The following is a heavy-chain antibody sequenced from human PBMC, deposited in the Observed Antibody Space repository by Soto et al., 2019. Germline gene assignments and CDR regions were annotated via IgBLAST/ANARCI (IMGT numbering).Heavy chain of an antibody. J-gene: IGHJ4*02. CDR1: GGSISSSSYY. CDR3: ARAAHYGDFPTLDY. CDR2: IYYSGST. V-gene: IGHV4-39*01. D-gene: IGHD4-17*01. Sequence: QLQLQESGPGLVKPSETLSLTCTVSGGSISSSSYYWGWIRQPPGKGLEWIGSIYYSGSTYYNPSLKSRVTISVDTSKNQFSLKLSSVTAADTAVYYCARAAHYGDFPTLDYWGQGTLVTVSS.